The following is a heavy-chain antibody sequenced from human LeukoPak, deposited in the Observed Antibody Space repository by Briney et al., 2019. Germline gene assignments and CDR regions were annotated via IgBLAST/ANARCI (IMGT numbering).Heavy chain of an antibody. D-gene: IGHD3-22*01. CDR3: ARAGSRYYDSSGYT. Sequence: PSETLSLTCTVSGGSVSSYYWSWIRLPAGKGLEWIGRIYTSGSTDYNPSLKSRVTMSVDTSKNQFSLKLSSVTAADTAVYYCARAGSRYYDSSGYTLGQGTLVTVSS. J-gene: IGHJ5*02. CDR2: IYTSGST. CDR1: GGSVSSYY. V-gene: IGHV4-4*07.